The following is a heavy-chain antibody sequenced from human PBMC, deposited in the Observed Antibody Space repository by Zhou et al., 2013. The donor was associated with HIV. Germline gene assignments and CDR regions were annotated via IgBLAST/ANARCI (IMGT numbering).Heavy chain of an antibody. CDR3: ASDAFDI. CDR2: SIPLFGTT. J-gene: IGHJ3*02. V-gene: IGHV1-69*05. Sequence: QVQLVQSGAEVKKPGSSVNVSCKASGDTFSTYGISWVRQAPGQGLEWMGGSIPLFGTTKYAQKFQGRVTITTDESTSTVYMELTSLTSDDTAVYYCASDAFDIWGQGTMVTVSS. CDR1: GDTFSTYG.